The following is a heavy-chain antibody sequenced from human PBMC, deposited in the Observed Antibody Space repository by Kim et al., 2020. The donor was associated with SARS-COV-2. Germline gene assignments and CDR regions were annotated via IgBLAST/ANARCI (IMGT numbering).Heavy chain of an antibody. D-gene: IGHD5-18*01. Sequence: GGSLRLSCAASGFTFSSYGMHWVRQAPGKGLEWVAVISYDGSNKYYADSVKGRFTISRDNSKNTLYLQMNSLRAEDTAVYYCFVRHSYGRFDYWGQGTLVTVSS. J-gene: IGHJ4*02. CDR1: GFTFSSYG. CDR2: ISYDGSNK. V-gene: IGHV3-30*03. CDR3: FVRHSYGRFDY.